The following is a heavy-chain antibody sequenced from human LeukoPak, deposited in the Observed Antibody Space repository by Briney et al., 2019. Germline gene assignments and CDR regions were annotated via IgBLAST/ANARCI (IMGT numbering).Heavy chain of an antibody. CDR2: INHSGST. J-gene: IGHJ4*02. V-gene: IGHV4-34*01. CDR3: ARALYSSGWSDY. Sequence: PSETLSLTCAVYGGSFSGYYWSWIRQPPGKGLEWIGEINHSGSTNYNPSLKSRVTISVDTSKNQFSLKLSSVTAADTAVYYCARALYSSGWSDYWGQGTLVTVSS. CDR1: GGSFSGYY. D-gene: IGHD6-19*01.